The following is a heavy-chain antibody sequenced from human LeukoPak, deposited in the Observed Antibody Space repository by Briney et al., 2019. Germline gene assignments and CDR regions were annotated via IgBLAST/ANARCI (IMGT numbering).Heavy chain of an antibody. Sequence: GGSLRLSCAASGFIFSNYGMNWVRQAPGKGLEWVAAISASGSATSYADSVRGRFTISRDNSKSTTYLQMNSLRAEDTAVFYCARDRRSALTWTNYGMDVWGQGTTVTVSS. V-gene: IGHV3-23*01. D-gene: IGHD1-14*01. CDR3: ARDRRSALTWTNYGMDV. CDR2: ISASGSAT. J-gene: IGHJ6*02. CDR1: GFIFSNYG.